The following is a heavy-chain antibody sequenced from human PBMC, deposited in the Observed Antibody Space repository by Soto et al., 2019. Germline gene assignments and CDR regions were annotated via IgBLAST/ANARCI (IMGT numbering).Heavy chain of an antibody. CDR2: INAGNGNT. Sequence: GASVKVSCKASGYTFTSYAMHWVRQAPGQRLEWMGWINAGNGNTKYSQKFQGRVTITRDTSASTAYMELSSLRSEDTAVYYCARDGGEVGAVAGTLFFDYWGQGTLVTVSS. CDR3: ARDGGEVGAVAGTLFFDY. D-gene: IGHD6-19*01. V-gene: IGHV1-3*01. J-gene: IGHJ4*02. CDR1: GYTFTSYA.